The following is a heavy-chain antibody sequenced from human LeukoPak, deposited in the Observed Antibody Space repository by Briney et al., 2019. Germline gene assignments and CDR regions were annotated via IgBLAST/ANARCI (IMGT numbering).Heavy chain of an antibody. CDR2: IFTSGST. CDR1: GYSISSGYY. CDR3: ARAPVTVKDSFDI. Sequence: PSETLSLTCAVSGYSISSGYYWGWIRQPPGKGLEWIGRIFTSGSTNYNASLKSRVTMSVDTSKNQFSLKLRSMTAADTAVYYCARAPVTVKDSFDIWGQGTMVTVSS. V-gene: IGHV4-38-2*01. D-gene: IGHD4-11*01. J-gene: IGHJ3*02.